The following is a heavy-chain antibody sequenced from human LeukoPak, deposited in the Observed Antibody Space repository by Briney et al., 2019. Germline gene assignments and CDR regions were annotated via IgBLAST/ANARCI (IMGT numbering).Heavy chain of an antibody. J-gene: IGHJ4*02. D-gene: IGHD1-1*01. Sequence: GSSVKVSCKASGGTFSSYAISWVRQAPGQGLEWMGGIIPIFGTANYAQKFQGRVTITTDESTSTAYMELSSLRSEDTAVYYCARTGNERYGDFDYWSQGTLVTVSS. CDR3: ARTGNERYGDFDY. CDR2: IIPIFGTA. CDR1: GGTFSSYA. V-gene: IGHV1-69*05.